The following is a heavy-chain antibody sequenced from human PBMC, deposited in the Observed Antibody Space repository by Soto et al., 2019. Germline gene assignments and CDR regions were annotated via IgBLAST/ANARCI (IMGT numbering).Heavy chain of an antibody. J-gene: IGHJ3*01. D-gene: IGHD1-26*01. CDR1: GFTFSYYW. Sequence: EVQLLESGGGLVQPGESLRLSCAASGFTFSYYWMHWVRQAPGMGLVWVSRIHSDGSSTTYADSVQGRFTISRDNARNTLYLQMNRLRAEDTAVYYCARGDRGAFDLWGQGTVLTVSS. CDR2: IHSDGSST. V-gene: IGHV3-74*01. CDR3: ARGDRGAFDL.